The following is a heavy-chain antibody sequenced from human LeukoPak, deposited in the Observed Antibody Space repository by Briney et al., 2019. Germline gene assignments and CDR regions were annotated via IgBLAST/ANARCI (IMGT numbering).Heavy chain of an antibody. D-gene: IGHD3-10*01. V-gene: IGHV3-11*05. CDR1: GFTFSDYY. Sequence: GESLRLSCAASGFTFSDYYMSWIRQAPGRGLEWVSYISSSSSYTNYADSVKGRFTISRDNAKNVVHLQMSSLRVEDTAVYFCARDTAFRGTYYGMDVWGQGTTVTVSS. J-gene: IGHJ6*02. CDR3: ARDTAFRGTYYGMDV. CDR2: ISSSSSYT.